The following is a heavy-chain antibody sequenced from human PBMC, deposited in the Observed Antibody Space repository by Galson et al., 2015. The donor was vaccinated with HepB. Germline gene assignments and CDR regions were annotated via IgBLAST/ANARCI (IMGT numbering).Heavy chain of an antibody. V-gene: IGHV3-74*01. J-gene: IGHJ6*02. D-gene: IGHD2-2*01. Sequence: SLRLSCAASGFTFSSCWMHWVRQAPGKGLVWVSGINSDGRSTYYADSVKGRLTISRDNAKNTLYLQMNSLRAEDTAVYYCAKVCAMDVWGRGTTVTVSS. CDR2: INSDGRST. CDR1: GFTFSSCW. CDR3: AKVCAMDV.